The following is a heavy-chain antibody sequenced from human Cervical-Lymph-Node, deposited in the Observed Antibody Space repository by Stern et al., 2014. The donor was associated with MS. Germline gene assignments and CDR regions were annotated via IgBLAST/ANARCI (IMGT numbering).Heavy chain of an antibody. CDR1: GGSVSSGGFH. V-gene: IGHV4-31*03. J-gene: IGHJ4*02. CDR3: ARVRGRWLHLLDY. Sequence: QVQLQESGPGLVRPSQTLSLTCTASGGSVSSGGFHWSWIRQHPGKGVDWMGFIHYTGSAFYNPSLESRVTLSVDTSKNQFFLKLDSVTTADTAIYYCARVRGRWLHLLDYWGQGALVSVSS. D-gene: IGHD5-24*01. CDR2: IHYTGSA.